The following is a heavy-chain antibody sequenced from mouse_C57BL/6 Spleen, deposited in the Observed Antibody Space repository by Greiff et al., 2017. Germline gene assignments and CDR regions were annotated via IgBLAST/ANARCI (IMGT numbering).Heavy chain of an antibody. CDR2: IYPGSGST. Sequence: QVQLQQPGAELVKPGASVKMSCKASGYTFTSYWITWVKQRPGQGLEWIGDIYPGSGSTNYNEKFKSKATLTVDTSSSTAYMQLSSLTSEDSAVXYCARWGYYGSSYVGDAMDYWGQGTSVTVSS. J-gene: IGHJ4*01. CDR3: ARWGYYGSSYVGDAMDY. CDR1: GYTFTSYW. V-gene: IGHV1-55*01. D-gene: IGHD1-1*01.